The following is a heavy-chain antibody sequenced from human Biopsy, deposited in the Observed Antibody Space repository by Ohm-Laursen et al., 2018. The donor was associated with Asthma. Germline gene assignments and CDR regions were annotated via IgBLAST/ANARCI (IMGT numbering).Heavy chain of an antibody. Sequence: SLRLSCAATGFTFSTSWMTWVRQAPGKGLEWVAVISYDGNHKFYEDSVKGRFTISRDNSKNTLYLQMNSLRTEDTAVYYCAKRRGYSGHDNDYWGQGTLVIVSS. CDR1: GFTFSTSW. V-gene: IGHV3-30*18. CDR3: AKRRGYSGHDNDY. D-gene: IGHD5-12*01. CDR2: ISYDGNHK. J-gene: IGHJ4*02.